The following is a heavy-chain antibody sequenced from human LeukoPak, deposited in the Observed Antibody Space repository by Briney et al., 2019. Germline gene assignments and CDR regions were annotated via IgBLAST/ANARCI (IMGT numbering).Heavy chain of an antibody. J-gene: IGHJ4*02. D-gene: IGHD3-16*02. Sequence: GGSLRLSCAASGFTFSSYWMHWVRHAPGKGLVWVSRINSDGSSTSYADSVKGRFTISRDNAKNTLYLQMNSLRAEDTAVYYCARDQYYVWGSYRYSRPFDYWGQGTLVTVSS. CDR2: INSDGSST. CDR3: ARDQYYVWGSYRYSRPFDY. CDR1: GFTFSSYW. V-gene: IGHV3-74*01.